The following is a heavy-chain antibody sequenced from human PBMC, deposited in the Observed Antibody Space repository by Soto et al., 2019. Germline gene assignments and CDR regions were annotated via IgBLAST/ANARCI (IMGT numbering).Heavy chain of an antibody. V-gene: IGHV5-51*01. J-gene: IGHJ5*02. CDR2: IYPADSNT. Sequence: GKGLEWMGIIYPADSNTRYSPSFQGQVTISADKSISTAYLQWSSLKASDTAMYYCARHGPRVAAAPFNWFDPWGQGTLVTVSS. D-gene: IGHD2-15*01. CDR3: ARHGPRVAAAPFNWFDP.